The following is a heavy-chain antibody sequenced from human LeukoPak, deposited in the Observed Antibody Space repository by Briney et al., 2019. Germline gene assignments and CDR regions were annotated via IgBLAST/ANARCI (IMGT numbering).Heavy chain of an antibody. CDR2: IYWDDDK. CDR1: GFSLSTNGMG. Sequence: SGPTLVKPTQTLTLTCTFSGFSLSTNGMGVGWIRQPPGKALEWLALIYWDDDKRYSPSLKSRLTITKDTSKKQVVLTMTNMDPVDTATYYCAHTRGGKETGYFDYWGQGTLVTVSS. D-gene: IGHD4-23*01. J-gene: IGHJ4*02. CDR3: AHTRGGKETGYFDY. V-gene: IGHV2-5*02.